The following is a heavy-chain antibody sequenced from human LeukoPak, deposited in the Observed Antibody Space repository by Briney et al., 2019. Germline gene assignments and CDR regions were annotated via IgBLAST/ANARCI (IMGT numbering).Heavy chain of an antibody. CDR2: IYYSGST. CDR1: GGSISSGDYY. D-gene: IGHD4-17*01. CDR3: AREGDGDYIFN. Sequence: SETLSLTCTVSGGSISSGDYYWSWIRQPPGKGLEWIGYIYYSGSTYYNPSLKSRVTITVDTSKNQFSLKLSSVTAADTAVYYCAREGDGDYIFNWGQGTLVTVSS. V-gene: IGHV4-30-4*08. J-gene: IGHJ4*02.